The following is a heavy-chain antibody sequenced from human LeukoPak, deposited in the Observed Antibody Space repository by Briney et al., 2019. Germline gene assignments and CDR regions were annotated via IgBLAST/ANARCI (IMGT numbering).Heavy chain of an antibody. D-gene: IGHD4-17*01. V-gene: IGHV4-38-2*01. CDR1: GYSIRSGSY. CDR3: AKVGAYGDYARHDY. CDR2: MFHSGDT. Sequence: SETLSLTCDVSGYSIRSGSYWGWIRQPPGKGLEWIGCMFHSGDTYHNPSLKSRVTISADTSKNQFSLKLTSVTAADAAVYYCAKVGAYGDYARHDYWGQGTLVTVSS. J-gene: IGHJ4*02.